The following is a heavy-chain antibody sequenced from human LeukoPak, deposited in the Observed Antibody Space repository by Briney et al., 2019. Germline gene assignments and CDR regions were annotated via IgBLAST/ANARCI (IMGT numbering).Heavy chain of an antibody. CDR1: GFTFSRNA. V-gene: IGHV3-23*01. CDR2: ISGSGADI. Sequence: PGGSLRLSCAASGFTFSRNATSWVRQAPGKGLEYVSTISGSGADIYYADSVKGRFTISRDNSKNTLYLQMNSLRAEDTAVYYCAIVTNQIDYWGQGSLVTVSS. J-gene: IGHJ4*02. D-gene: IGHD4-17*01. CDR3: AIVTNQIDY.